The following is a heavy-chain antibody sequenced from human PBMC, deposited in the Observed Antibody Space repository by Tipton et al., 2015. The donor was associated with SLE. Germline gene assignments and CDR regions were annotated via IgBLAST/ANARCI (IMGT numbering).Heavy chain of an antibody. Sequence: TLSLTCSVSGGSISSYYWSWIRQPPGKGLEWIGNIYYSGSTNYNPSLKSRVTISVDTSKNQFSLKLSSVTAADTAVYYCARQSYPGLVVYAHNWFDPWGQGTLVTVSS. CDR1: GGSISSYY. V-gene: IGHV4-59*08. D-gene: IGHD2-8*02. J-gene: IGHJ5*02. CDR3: ARQSYPGLVVYAHNWFDP. CDR2: IYYSGST.